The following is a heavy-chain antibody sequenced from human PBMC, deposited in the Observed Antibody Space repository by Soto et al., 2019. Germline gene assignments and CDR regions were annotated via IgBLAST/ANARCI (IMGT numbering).Heavy chain of an antibody. J-gene: IGHJ4*02. CDR1: GGTFSSHA. D-gene: IGHD3-22*01. Sequence: GASVKVSCKASGGTFSSHAISWVRQAPGQGLEWMGGIIPIFGTANYAQKFQGRVTITADESTSTAYMELSSLRSEDTAVYYCARKSYDSSGYYGVGFDYWGQGTLVTVSS. CDR2: IIPIFGTA. V-gene: IGHV1-69*13. CDR3: ARKSYDSSGYYGVGFDY.